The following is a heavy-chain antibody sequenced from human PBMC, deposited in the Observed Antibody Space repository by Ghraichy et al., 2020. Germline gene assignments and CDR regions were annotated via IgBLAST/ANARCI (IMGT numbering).Heavy chain of an antibody. CDR1: GGSISSYY. D-gene: IGHD6-19*01. CDR2: IYYSGST. V-gene: IGHV4-59*01. CDR3: AGGYSSGWYWDPNPNFNGYYYYGMDV. J-gene: IGHJ6*02. Sequence: SETLSLTCTVSGGSISSYYWSWIRQPPGKGLEWIGYIYYSGSTNYNPSLKSRVTISVDTSKNQFSLKLSSVTAADTAVYYCAGGYSSGWYWDPNPNFNGYYYYGMDVWGQGTTVTVSS.